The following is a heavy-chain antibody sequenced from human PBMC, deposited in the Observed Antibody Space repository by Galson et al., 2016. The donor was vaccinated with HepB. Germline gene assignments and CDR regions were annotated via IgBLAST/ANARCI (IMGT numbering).Heavy chain of an antibody. Sequence: SVKVSCKASGYTFSSYGISWVRQAPGQGLEWMGWISAYNGNTNYAQKLQGRVTLTTDTSTSTAYMELRSLRSDDTAVYYCARDYESDFWSDYYSVGIDPWGQGTLVAVSS. J-gene: IGHJ5*02. CDR3: ARDYESDFWSDYYSVGIDP. CDR2: ISAYNGNT. CDR1: GYTFSSYG. D-gene: IGHD3-3*01. V-gene: IGHV1-18*01.